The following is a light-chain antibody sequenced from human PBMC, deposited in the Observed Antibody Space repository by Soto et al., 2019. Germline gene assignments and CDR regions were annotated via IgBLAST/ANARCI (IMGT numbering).Light chain of an antibody. CDR2: VAS. CDR1: QGISNY. J-gene: IGKJ1*01. Sequence: DIQLTQSPSFLSASEGDRVTVTCRASQGISNYLAWYQQKPGKAPKLLINVASTLQSGVPSRFSGSGSGTEFTLTISSLQTEDSETYYCQQFNSFPRTFGPGTKVEIK. V-gene: IGKV1-9*01. CDR3: QQFNSFPRT.